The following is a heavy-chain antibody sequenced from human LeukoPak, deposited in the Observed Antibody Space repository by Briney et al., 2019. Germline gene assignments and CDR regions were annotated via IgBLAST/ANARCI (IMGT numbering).Heavy chain of an antibody. CDR1: EYTFKDYY. CDR2: ISANRGAT. J-gene: IGHJ3*02. D-gene: IGHD3-10*01. Sequence: ASVKVSCKASEYTFKDYYMHWVRQAPGQGLEWMGWISANRGATKYAQKFQGRVTMTRDTSISTAYMELSRLRSDDTAVYYCASPRRNRKELLWFGETSHDAFDIWGQGTMVTVSS. CDR3: ASPRRNRKELLWFGETSHDAFDI. V-gene: IGHV1-2*02.